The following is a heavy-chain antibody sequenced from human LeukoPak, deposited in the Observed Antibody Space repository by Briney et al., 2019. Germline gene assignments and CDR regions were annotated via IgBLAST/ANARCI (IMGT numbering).Heavy chain of an antibody. D-gene: IGHD6-19*01. Sequence: GASVKVSCKASGYTFTGYYMHWARQAPGQGLEWMGWINPNSGGTNYAQKFQGRVTMTRDTSISTAYMELSRLRSDDTAVYYCARRPPVIAVAGTYNWFDPWGQGTLVTVSS. V-gene: IGHV1-2*02. CDR1: GYTFTGYY. CDR2: INPNSGGT. J-gene: IGHJ5*02. CDR3: ARRPPVIAVAGTYNWFDP.